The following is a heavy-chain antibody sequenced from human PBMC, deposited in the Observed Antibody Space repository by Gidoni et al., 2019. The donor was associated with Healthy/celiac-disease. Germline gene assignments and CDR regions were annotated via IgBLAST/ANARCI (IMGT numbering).Heavy chain of an antibody. D-gene: IGHD3-9*01. CDR2: IYYSAST. Sequence: QVQLQESGPGLVKPSETLSLTCTVSGCSISSYYWSWIRQPPGKGLEWIGYIYYSASTNYNPSLKSRVTISVDTSKNQFSLKLSSVTAADTAVYYCARAGGYFDRSNWFDPWGQGTLVTVSS. J-gene: IGHJ5*02. CDR1: GCSISSYY. V-gene: IGHV4-59*01. CDR3: ARAGGYFDRSNWFDP.